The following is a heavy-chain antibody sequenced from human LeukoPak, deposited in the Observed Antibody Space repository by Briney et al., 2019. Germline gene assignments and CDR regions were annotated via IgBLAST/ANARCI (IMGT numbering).Heavy chain of an antibody. J-gene: IGHJ4*02. Sequence: GGSLRLSCAASRFTFTSYAMNWVRQAPGKGLEWVSFISASGSSTHYADSVKGRFTISRDNSNNTLYLQINSLRAEDTAAYYCAKGAQYDFWTGYTLEYFDVWGKGTLVTVSS. CDR3: AKGAQYDFWTGYTLEYFDV. D-gene: IGHD3-3*01. CDR2: ISASGSST. V-gene: IGHV3-23*01. CDR1: RFTFTSYA.